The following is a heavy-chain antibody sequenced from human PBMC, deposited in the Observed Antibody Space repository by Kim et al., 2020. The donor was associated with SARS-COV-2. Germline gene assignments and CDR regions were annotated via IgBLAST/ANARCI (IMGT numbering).Heavy chain of an antibody. V-gene: IGHV4-59*01. Sequence: THSNPSLQSRVTISVDTSKNQFSLKLSSVTAADTAVYYCARVGGSLNFQHWGQGTLVTVSS. CDR3: ARVGGSLNFQH. J-gene: IGHJ1*01. CDR2: T. D-gene: IGHD3-10*01.